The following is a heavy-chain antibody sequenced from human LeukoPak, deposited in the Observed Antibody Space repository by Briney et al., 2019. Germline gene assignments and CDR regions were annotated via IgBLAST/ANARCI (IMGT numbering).Heavy chain of an antibody. CDR1: GGSISSGGYY. V-gene: IGHV4-30-4*08. Sequence: SQTLSLTCTVSGGSISSGGYYWSWIRQHPGKGLEWIGYIYYSGSTYYNPSLKSRVTISVDTSKNQFSLKLSSVTAADTAVYYCARGNDYVWGSYLAFDYWGQGTLVTVSS. CDR2: IYYSGST. CDR3: ARGNDYVWGSYLAFDY. J-gene: IGHJ4*02. D-gene: IGHD3-16*01.